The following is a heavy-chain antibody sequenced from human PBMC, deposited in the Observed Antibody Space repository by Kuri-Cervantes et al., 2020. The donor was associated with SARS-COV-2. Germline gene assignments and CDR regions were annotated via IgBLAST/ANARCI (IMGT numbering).Heavy chain of an antibody. D-gene: IGHD3-9*01. CDR1: GFTFSSYA. CDR3: ARDPDDILTGPFDY. V-gene: IGHV3-30*04. J-gene: IGHJ4*02. CDR2: ISYDGSNK. Sequence: GESLKISCAASGFTFSSYAMHWVRQAPGKGLEWVAVISYDGSNKYYADSVKGRFTISRDNSKNTLYLQMNSLRAEDTAVYYCARDPDDILTGPFDYWGQGTLVTVYS.